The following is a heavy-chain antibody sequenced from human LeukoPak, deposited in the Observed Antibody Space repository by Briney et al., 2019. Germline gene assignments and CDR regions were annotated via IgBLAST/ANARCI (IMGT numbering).Heavy chain of an antibody. D-gene: IGHD5-24*01. CDR1: GFLFRSYE. CDR2: INPSGSKK. CDR3: AREGGRNVYNYAFGS. Sequence: GGSLRLSCAASGFLFRSYEMNWFRQAPGKGLEWVSYINPSGSKKYYADSVKGRFTISRDNAKNSLYLQMSSLRAEDTAVYYWAREGGRNVYNYAFGSWAQGSLLTVPS. V-gene: IGHV3-48*03. J-gene: IGHJ4*02.